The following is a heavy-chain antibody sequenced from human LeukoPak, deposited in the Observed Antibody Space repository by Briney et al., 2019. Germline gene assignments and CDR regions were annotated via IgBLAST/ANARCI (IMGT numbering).Heavy chain of an antibody. D-gene: IGHD1-26*01. CDR2: IFYSGST. CDR1: GGSISGYY. Sequence: SETLSLTCTVSGGSISGYYWSWILQPPGKGLEWIGYIFYSGSTNYNPSLKSRVTISVDTSKNQFSLKLSSVTAADTAVYYCARGEWDLLFDYWGQGTLVAVSS. V-gene: IGHV4-59*01. CDR3: ARGEWDLLFDY. J-gene: IGHJ4*02.